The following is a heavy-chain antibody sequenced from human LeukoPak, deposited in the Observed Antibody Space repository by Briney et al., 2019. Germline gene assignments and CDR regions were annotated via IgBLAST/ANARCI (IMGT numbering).Heavy chain of an antibody. Sequence: SETLSLTCTVSGGSISSGGYYWSWIRQPPGKGLEWIGYIYHSGSTYYNPSLKSRLTTSVDKSKNQFSLKLSSVTAADTAVYYCARVLPYGGNSVPFDYWGQGTLVTVSS. CDR3: ARVLPYGGNSVPFDY. CDR1: GGSISSGGYY. V-gene: IGHV4-30-2*01. D-gene: IGHD4-23*01. CDR2: IYHSGST. J-gene: IGHJ4*02.